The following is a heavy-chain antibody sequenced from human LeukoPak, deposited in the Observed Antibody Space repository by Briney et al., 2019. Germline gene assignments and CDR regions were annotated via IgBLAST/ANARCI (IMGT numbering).Heavy chain of an antibody. V-gene: IGHV3-7*01. Sequence: TGRSLRLSCAASGLTFSSYWMTWVRQGPGKGLDWVATISPDGNRENYVDSVKGGFSISRDNAKNSLFLQMRSLRAEDTAKYSCASTFPYCSSGTCALGGQGTLVTVSS. CDR2: ISPDGNRE. CDR1: GLTFSSYW. J-gene: IGHJ4*02. CDR3: ASTFPYCSSGTCAL. D-gene: IGHD2-15*01.